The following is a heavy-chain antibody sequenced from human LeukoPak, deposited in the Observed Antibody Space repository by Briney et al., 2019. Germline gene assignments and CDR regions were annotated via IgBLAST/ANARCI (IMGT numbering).Heavy chain of an antibody. CDR2: MNPNSGAT. J-gene: IGHJ5*02. CDR1: GYTFTSYD. V-gene: IGHV1-8*01. Sequence: ASVKVSCKASGYTFTSYDFNRLRQATGQGPEWMGWMNPNSGATGYAQKFQGRVTMTRSASINTAYMELTNLRSEDTAVYYCARDKACSSTSCPMEGWFDPWGQGTLVTVSS. CDR3: ARDKACSSTSCPMEGWFDP. D-gene: IGHD2-2*01.